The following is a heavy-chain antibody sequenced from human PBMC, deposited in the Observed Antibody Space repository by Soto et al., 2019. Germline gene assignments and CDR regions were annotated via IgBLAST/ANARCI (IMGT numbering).Heavy chain of an antibody. CDR2: IYPGDSDT. V-gene: IGHV5-51*01. D-gene: IGHD1-7*01. J-gene: IGHJ3*02. CDR1: GYSFTSYW. Sequence: PGESLKISCKGSGYSFTSYWMGWVRQMPGKGLEWMGIIYPGDSDTRYSPSFQGQVTISADKSISTAYLQWSSLKASDTAMYYCAKTWDPELSLFDAFDIWGQGTMVTVSS. CDR3: AKTWDPELSLFDAFDI.